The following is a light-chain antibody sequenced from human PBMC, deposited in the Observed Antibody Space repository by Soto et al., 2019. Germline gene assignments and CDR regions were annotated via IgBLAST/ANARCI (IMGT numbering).Light chain of an antibody. CDR3: QQRSNWPVT. J-gene: IGKJ1*01. CDR2: DAS. Sequence: TQSPSSLSASVGDRVTITCQASQSVSSYLAWYQQKPGQAPRLLIYDASNRATGIPARFSGSGSGTDFTLTISSLEPEDFAVYYCQQRSNWPVTFGLGTKVEV. V-gene: IGKV3-11*01. CDR1: QSVSSY.